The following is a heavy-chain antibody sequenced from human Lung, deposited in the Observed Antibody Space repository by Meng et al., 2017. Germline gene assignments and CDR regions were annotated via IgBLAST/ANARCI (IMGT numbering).Heavy chain of an antibody. CDR1: GGSFSDYY. V-gene: IGHV4-34*01. D-gene: IGHD4-11*01. CDR2: INHSGST. J-gene: IGHJ4*02. Sequence: QVQRQQWGAGLLKPSETLSLTCVGSGGSFSDYYWSWLRQPPGKGLEWIGEINHSGSTNYNPSLESRATISVDTSQNNLSLKLSSVTAADSAVYYCARGPTTMAHDFDYWGQGTLVTVSS. CDR3: ARGPTTMAHDFDY.